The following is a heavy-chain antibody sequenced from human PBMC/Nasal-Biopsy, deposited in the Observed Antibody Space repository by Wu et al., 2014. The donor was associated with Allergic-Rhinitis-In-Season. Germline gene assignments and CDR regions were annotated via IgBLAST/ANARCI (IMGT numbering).Heavy chain of an antibody. V-gene: IGHV4-59*01. J-gene: IGHJ4*02. CDR2: ISYSGTT. D-gene: IGHD2/OR15-2a*01. Sequence: TLSLTCKVSIGSFYWTWIRQPPGKGLECLGSISYSGTTDYKASLKGRVTMSIDTSKNQVSLTLRSVTAADTAVYYCASLIVPEARFDYWGQGTLVTVSS. CDR3: ASLIVPEARFDY. CDR1: IGSFY.